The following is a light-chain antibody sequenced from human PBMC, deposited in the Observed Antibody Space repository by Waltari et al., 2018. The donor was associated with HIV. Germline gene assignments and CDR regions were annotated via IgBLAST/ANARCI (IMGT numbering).Light chain of an antibody. CDR1: SSNIQTNY. Sequence: QSVLTQPPSVSAAPGQKVIISCSGSSSNIQTNYVSWYKQLPGTAPKLLIYDNDKRPSDIPGRFAASKSDTSATLVIAGLHTGDEADYYCGTWDSSLTIAVFGGGTKLTVL. J-gene: IGLJ3*02. V-gene: IGLV1-51*01. CDR3: GTWDSSLTIAV. CDR2: DND.